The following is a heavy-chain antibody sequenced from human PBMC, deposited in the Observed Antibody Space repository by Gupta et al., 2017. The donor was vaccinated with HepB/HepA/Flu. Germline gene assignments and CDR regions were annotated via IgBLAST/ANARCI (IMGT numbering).Heavy chain of an antibody. CDR3: ARVPSGYTTNWNIDY. V-gene: IGHV3-21*06. CDR2: ISSGSGYI. D-gene: IGHD1-1*01. J-gene: IGHJ4*02. Sequence: EVQLVESGGGLVKPGGSLRLSCAASGFTFSSYTMNWIRRAPGKGLEWVSFISSGSGYIYYADSVKGRFTISRDNAKNSVYLQMNSLRAEDTAVYYCARVPSGYTTNWNIDYWGQGTLVTVSS. CDR1: GFTFSSYT.